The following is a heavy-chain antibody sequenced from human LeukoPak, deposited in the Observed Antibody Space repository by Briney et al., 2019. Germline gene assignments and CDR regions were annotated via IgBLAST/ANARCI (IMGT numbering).Heavy chain of an antibody. D-gene: IGHD2-21*02. CDR3: ARDLAYCGGDCPTDPTSFDY. Sequence: GGSLRLSCAASGFTFSSYSMNWVRQAPGKGLEWVSSISSSSSYIYYADSVKGRFTISRDNAKNSLYLQVNSLRAEDTAVYYCARDLAYCGGDCPTDPTSFDYWGQGTLVTVSS. CDR1: GFTFSSYS. J-gene: IGHJ4*02. V-gene: IGHV3-21*01. CDR2: ISSSSSYI.